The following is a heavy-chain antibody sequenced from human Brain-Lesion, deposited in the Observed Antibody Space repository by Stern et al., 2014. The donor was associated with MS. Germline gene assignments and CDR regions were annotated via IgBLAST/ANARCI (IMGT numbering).Heavy chain of an antibody. V-gene: IGHV1-2*02. J-gene: IGHJ6*02. CDR2: INPNTGGT. D-gene: IGHD3-3*01. Sequence: QVQLVQSGAEVKKPGASVKVSCKTSGYIFTGYYIHWVRQAPGQGLEWMAWINPNTGGTKYEQKFQGRVTMSRDTSSSTAYVELSSLTSDDTAVYYCARDQRGITIFGVVTDYYYLGMDVWGQGTTVTVSS. CDR3: ARDQRGITIFGVVTDYYYLGMDV. CDR1: GYIFTGYY.